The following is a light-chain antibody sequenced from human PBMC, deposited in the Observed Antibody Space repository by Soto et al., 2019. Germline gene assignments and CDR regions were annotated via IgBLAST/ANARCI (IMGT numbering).Light chain of an antibody. CDR1: QSISSW. CDR2: KAS. V-gene: IGKV1-5*03. J-gene: IGKJ1*01. Sequence: DIQMTQSPSTLSASVGDRVTITCRASQSISSWLAWYQQRPGKAPKVLMYKASSLESGVPPRFSGSGSGTEFTLTISSLQPDDSATYYCQQYNSYPWTFGQGTKVEIK. CDR3: QQYNSYPWT.